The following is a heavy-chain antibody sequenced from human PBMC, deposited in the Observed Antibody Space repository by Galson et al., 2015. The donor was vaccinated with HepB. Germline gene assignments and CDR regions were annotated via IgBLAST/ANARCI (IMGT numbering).Heavy chain of an antibody. D-gene: IGHD3-10*01. CDR1: GGSISRYY. CDR3: ARVGYYASGRLDPDAFDF. Sequence: SETLSLTCTVSGGSISRYYWGWIRQPPGKGLEWIGYIYGSESINYNPSLRGRVTISVDTSKNLFSLNLRSVTASDTAVYYCARVGYYASGRLDPDAFDFWGQGTLVTVSS. V-gene: IGHV4-59*01. J-gene: IGHJ3*01. CDR2: IYGSESI.